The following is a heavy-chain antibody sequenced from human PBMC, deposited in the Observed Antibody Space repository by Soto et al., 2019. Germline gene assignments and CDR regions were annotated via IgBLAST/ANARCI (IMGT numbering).Heavy chain of an antibody. D-gene: IGHD3-9*01. Sequence: PGGSLRLSCAASGFTFSSYAMHWVRQAPGKGLEYVSAISSNGGSTYYANSVKGRFTISRDNSKNTLYLQMGSLRAEDMAVYYCSRAKLRYFDWLLAPGDYFDYWGQGTLVTVSS. CDR1: GFTFSSYA. V-gene: IGHV3-64*01. CDR3: SRAKLRYFDWLLAPGDYFDY. CDR2: ISSNGGST. J-gene: IGHJ4*02.